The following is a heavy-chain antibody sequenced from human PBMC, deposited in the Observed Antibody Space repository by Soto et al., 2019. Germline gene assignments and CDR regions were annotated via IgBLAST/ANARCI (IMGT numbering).Heavy chain of an antibody. CDR1: GGSISSSSYY. D-gene: IGHD5-12*01. CDR2: IYYSGST. Sequence: SETLSLTCTVSGGSISSSSYYWGWIRQPPGKGLEWIGSIYYSGSTYYNPSLKSRVTISVDTSKNQFSLKLSSVTAADTAVYYCARLTLHTVAVLYFMDVWGKGTTVTVSS. CDR3: ARLTLHTVAVLYFMDV. J-gene: IGHJ6*03. V-gene: IGHV4-39*01.